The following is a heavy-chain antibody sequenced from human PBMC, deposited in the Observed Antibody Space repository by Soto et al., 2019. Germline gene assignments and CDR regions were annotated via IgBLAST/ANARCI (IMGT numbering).Heavy chain of an antibody. J-gene: IGHJ3*02. Sequence: PSETMSLTCAVSGGYISSGGYSWSWIRQPPGKGLEWIGYIYHSGSTYYNPSLKSRVTISVDRSKNQFSLNLSSVTAADTAVYYCARGIDIWGQGTMVTVSS. CDR1: GGYISSGGYS. CDR3: ARGIDI. CDR2: IYHSGST. V-gene: IGHV4-30-2*01.